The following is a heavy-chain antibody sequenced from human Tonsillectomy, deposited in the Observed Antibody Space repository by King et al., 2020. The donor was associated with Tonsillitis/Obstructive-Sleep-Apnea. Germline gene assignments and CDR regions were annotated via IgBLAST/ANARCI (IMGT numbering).Heavy chain of an antibody. V-gene: IGHV3-23*04. J-gene: IGHJ4*02. CDR3: AKAMVQGIIITIFDY. Sequence: VQLVESGGGLVQPGGSLRLSCAASGITFSSYAMSWVRQAPGKGLEGVLTISGGGGSTYYADPVKGRVTISRDNSKNTLYLQRNSLRAEDTAVYYCAKAMVQGIIITIFDYWGQGTLVTVSS. D-gene: IGHD3-10*01. CDR2: ISGGGGST. CDR1: GITFSSYA.